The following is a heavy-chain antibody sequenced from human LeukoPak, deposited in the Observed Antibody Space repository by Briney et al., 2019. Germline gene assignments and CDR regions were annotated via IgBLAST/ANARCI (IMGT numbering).Heavy chain of an antibody. CDR3: ARLAGDY. Sequence: SETLSLTSAVYGGSFSGYYWSGIRQPPGKGLEWSGEINHSGSTNYNPSLKSRVTISVDTSKNQFSLKLSSVTAADTAVYYCARLAGDYWGQGTLVTVSS. V-gene: IGHV4-34*01. CDR2: INHSGST. J-gene: IGHJ4*02. CDR1: GGSFSGYY.